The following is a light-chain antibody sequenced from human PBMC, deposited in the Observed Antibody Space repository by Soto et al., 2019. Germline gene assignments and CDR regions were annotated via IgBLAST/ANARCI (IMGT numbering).Light chain of an antibody. V-gene: IGLV2-8*01. CDR2: EVS. J-gene: IGLJ2*01. CDR1: SGDVGGYNY. CDR3: SSYAGSNNLV. Sequence: QSALTQPPSASGSPGQSVTISWTGTSGDVGGYNYVSWYQQHPGKAPKLMIYEVSKWPAGVPNRFSGSKSGNTASLTVSGLQAEDEADYYCSSYAGSNNLVFGGGTKLTVL.